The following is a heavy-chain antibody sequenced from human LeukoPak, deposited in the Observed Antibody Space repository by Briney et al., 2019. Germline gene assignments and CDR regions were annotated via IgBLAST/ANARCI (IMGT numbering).Heavy chain of an antibody. V-gene: IGHV1-2*02. J-gene: IGHJ4*02. CDR2: INPNSGGT. Sequence: ASVKVSCKASGYTSTGYYMHWVRQAPGQGLEWMGWINPNSGGTNYAQKFQGRVTMTRDTSISTAYMELSRLRSDDTAVYYCARYSSPEKVFDYWGQGTLVTVSS. CDR1: GYTSTGYY. CDR3: ARYSSPEKVFDY. D-gene: IGHD6-13*01.